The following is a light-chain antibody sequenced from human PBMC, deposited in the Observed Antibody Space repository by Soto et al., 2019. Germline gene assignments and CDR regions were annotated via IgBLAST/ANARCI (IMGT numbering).Light chain of an antibody. CDR3: QHSCRSPRT. CDR2: AAS. Sequence: VGGTVTFTCRASQSISEYLNWYQQKPGKAPRLLIYAASNLDNGVPSRFSGIGSRTTFALTMRSRQSGGFAIQIYQHSCRSPRTDGEGTKVDIK. CDR1: QSISEY. J-gene: IGKJ1*01. V-gene: IGKV1-39*01.